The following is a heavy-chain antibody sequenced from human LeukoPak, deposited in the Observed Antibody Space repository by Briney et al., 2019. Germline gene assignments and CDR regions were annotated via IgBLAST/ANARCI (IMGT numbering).Heavy chain of an antibody. V-gene: IGHV3-30*18. CDR3: AKEGDCGGDCYYFDY. CDR2: ISYDGSNK. J-gene: IGHJ4*02. CDR1: GFTFRNYG. Sequence: GGSLRLSCAASGFTFRNYGMHWVRQAPGKGLEWVAVISYDGSNKYYADSVKGRFTISRDNSKNTLYLQMNSLRAEDTAVYYCAKEGDCGGDCYYFDYWGQGTLVTVSS. D-gene: IGHD2-21*02.